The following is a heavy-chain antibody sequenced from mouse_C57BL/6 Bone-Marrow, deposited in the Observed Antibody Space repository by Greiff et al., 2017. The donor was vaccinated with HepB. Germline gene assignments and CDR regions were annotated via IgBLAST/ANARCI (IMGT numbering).Heavy chain of an antibody. CDR1: GYSITSGYY. J-gene: IGHJ1*03. D-gene: IGHD1-1*01. CDR2: ISYDGSN. Sequence: EVKLQESGPGLVKPSQSLSLTCSVTGYSITSGYYWNWIRQFPGNKLEWMGYISYDGSNNYNPSLKNRISITRDTSKNQFFLKLNSVTTEDTATYYCARDLDYYGRSPWYFDVWGTGTTVTVSS. CDR3: ARDLDYYGRSPWYFDV. V-gene: IGHV3-6*01.